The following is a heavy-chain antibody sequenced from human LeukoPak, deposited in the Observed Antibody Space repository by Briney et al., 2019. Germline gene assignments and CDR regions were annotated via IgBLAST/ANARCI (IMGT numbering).Heavy chain of an antibody. CDR2: IYHSGST. V-gene: IGHV4-38-2*01. J-gene: IGHJ4*02. Sequence: SETLSLTCAVSGYSISSGYYWGWIRRPPGKGREWIGSIYHSGSTYYNPSLKSRVTISVDTSKNQFSLKLSSVTAADTAVYYCATGKKAGTFDYWGQGTLVTVSS. CDR3: ATGKKAGTFDY. CDR1: GYSISSGYY. D-gene: IGHD6-13*01.